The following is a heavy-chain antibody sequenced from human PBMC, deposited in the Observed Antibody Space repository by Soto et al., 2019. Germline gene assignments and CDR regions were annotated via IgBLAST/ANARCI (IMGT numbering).Heavy chain of an antibody. Sequence: GGSLRLSCAASGFTFSSYAMSWVRQAPGKGLEWVSAISGSGGSTYYADSVKGRFTISRDNSKNTLYLQMNSLRAEDTAVYYCATDDYGDYYFLIDYWGQGTLVTVSS. CDR3: ATDDYGDYYFLIDY. CDR2: ISGSGGST. D-gene: IGHD4-17*01. V-gene: IGHV3-23*01. J-gene: IGHJ4*02. CDR1: GFTFSSYA.